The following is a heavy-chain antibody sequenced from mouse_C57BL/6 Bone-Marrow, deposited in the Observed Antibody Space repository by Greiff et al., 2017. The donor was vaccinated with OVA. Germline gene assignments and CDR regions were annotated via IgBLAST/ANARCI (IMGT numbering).Heavy chain of an antibody. D-gene: IGHD1-1*01. Sequence: VQLQQSGAELAKPGASVKLSCKASGYTFPSYWMHWVKQRPGQGREWIGYINPSSGYTKYNQKFKDKATLTADKSSSTAYMQLSSLTYEDSAVYYCARRPYGSSYDWYFDVWGTGTTVTVSS. CDR3: ARRPYGSSYDWYFDV. J-gene: IGHJ1*03. V-gene: IGHV1-7*01. CDR2: INPSSGYT. CDR1: GYTFPSYW.